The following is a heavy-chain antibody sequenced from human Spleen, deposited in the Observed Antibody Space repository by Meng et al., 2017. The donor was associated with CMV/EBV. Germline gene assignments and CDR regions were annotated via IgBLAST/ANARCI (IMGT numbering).Heavy chain of an antibody. V-gene: IGHV3-53*01. CDR2: ICSGDNT. CDR3: AVGYDSRKVAY. D-gene: IGHD3-3*01. Sequence: GGSLRLSCVASGFTVSGNHMSWVRQAPGKGLEWVSVICSGDNTDYADSVKGRFTISRDNSKNTMYLQMNSLRAEDTAIYYCAVGYDSRKVAYWGQGTLVTVSS. CDR1: GFTVSGNH. J-gene: IGHJ4*02.